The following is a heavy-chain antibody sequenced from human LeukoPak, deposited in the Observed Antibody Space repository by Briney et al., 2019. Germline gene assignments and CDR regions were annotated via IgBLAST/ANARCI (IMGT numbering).Heavy chain of an antibody. CDR3: ARFSSTSWAQDY. V-gene: IGHV4-39*07. Sequence: PSGTLSLTCTVSGGSISSSNYFWGRVRQPPGQGLEWIMTITYSGTTHDNPSLKSRVIISVDTSKNQFSLKLSSVTAADTAVYYCARFSSTSWAQDYWGQGTLVTVSS. CDR2: ITYSGTT. CDR1: GGSISSSNYF. D-gene: IGHD2-2*01. J-gene: IGHJ4*02.